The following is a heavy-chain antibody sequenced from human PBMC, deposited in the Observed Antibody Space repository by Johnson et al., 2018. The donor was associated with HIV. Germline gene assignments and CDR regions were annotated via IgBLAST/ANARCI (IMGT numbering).Heavy chain of an antibody. J-gene: IGHJ3*02. CDR3: AKEGTLWFGELYDAFDI. Sequence: VQLMESGGGLVQPGGSLRLSCAASGFTFSSYAMSWVRQALGKGLEWVSAISGSGGSTYYADSVKGRFTISRDNSKNTLYLQMNSLRAEDTAVHYCAKEGTLWFGELYDAFDIWGQGTMVTVSS. CDR1: GFTFSSYA. V-gene: IGHV3-23*01. D-gene: IGHD3-10*01. CDR2: ISGSGGST.